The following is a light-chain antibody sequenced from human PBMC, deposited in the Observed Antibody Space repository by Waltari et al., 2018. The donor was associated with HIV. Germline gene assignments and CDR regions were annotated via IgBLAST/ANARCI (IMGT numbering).Light chain of an antibody. CDR1: TSNIETEA. V-gene: IGLV1-47*01. CDR2: RNY. J-gene: IGLJ3*02. Sequence: QSVLTQPPSASGTPGQTVTISCSGSTSNIETEALYWYKQLPGTAPKLLIYRNYTRPSVVSDRVSFSMSGASASLVISGLRSEDGAHYYCVSYDSRLDERLFGGGTKLTVL. CDR3: VSYDSRLDERL.